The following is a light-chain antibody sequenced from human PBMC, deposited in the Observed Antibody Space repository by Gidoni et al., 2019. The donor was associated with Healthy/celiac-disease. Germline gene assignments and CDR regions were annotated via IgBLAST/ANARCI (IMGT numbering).Light chain of an antibody. CDR2: ENN. V-gene: IGLV1-51*02. CDR3: GTWDSSLSAGV. J-gene: IGLJ3*02. CDR1: SSNIGNNY. Sequence: QSVLTQPPSVSAAPGQKVTISCSGSSSNIGNNYVSWYQHLPGTAPKLLIYENNKRPSGIPDRLSGSKSGTSATLGITGLQTGDEADYYCGTWDSSLSAGVFGGGTKLTVL.